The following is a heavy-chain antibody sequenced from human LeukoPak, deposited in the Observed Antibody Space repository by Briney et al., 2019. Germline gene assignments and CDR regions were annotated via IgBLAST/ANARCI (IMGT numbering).Heavy chain of an antibody. V-gene: IGHV1-2*02. D-gene: IGHD3-10*01. CDR3: ARITMATYYYYYMDV. J-gene: IGHJ6*03. CDR1: GYTFTGYY. Sequence: ASVKVSCKASGYTFTGYYMHWVRQAPGQGLEWMGWINPNSGGTNCAQKFQGRVTMTRDTSISTAYMELSRLRSDDTAVYYCARITMATYYYYYMDVWGKGTTVTVSS. CDR2: INPNSGGT.